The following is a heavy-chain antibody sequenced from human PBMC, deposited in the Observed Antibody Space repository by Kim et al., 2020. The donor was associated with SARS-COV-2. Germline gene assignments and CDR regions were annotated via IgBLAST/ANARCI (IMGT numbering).Heavy chain of an antibody. CDR3: ARHDTPILVVAKGFDT. D-gene: IGHD1-26*01. V-gene: IGHV4-39*01. J-gene: IGHJ5*02. Sequence: SETLSLTCSVSGGSISSVSHYWGWIRQSPGKGLEWIGSIYYRGTTHYSPSLRSRVTMSIDTSENQFSLKVRSVTAADTAVYYCARHDTPILVVAKGFDTWGQGTQVTVPS. CDR2: IYYRGTT. CDR1: GGSISSVSHY.